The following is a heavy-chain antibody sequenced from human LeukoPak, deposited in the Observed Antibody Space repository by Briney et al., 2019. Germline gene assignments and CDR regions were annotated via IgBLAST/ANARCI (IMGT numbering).Heavy chain of an antibody. J-gene: IGHJ4*02. CDR1: GGFISSHY. D-gene: IGHD3-10*01. CDR2: IFSSGST. Sequence: SETLSLTCTVSGGFISSHYWSWIRQPAGKGLEWIGRIFSSGSTNYNPSLKSRVTMSVDTSKNQFSLKLSSVTAADTAVYYCARHFRGMMSYYFDYWGQGSLVTVSS. V-gene: IGHV4-4*07. CDR3: ARHFRGMMSYYFDY.